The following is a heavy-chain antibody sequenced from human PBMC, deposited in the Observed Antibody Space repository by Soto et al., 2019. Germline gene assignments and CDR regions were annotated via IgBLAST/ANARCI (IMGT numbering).Heavy chain of an antibody. CDR1: GGSISSSSYY. CDR3: ARVPGP. J-gene: IGHJ5*02. Sequence: PSGTLSLTCTVSGGSISSSSYYWGWIRQPPGKGLEWIGSIYHSGSTYYSPSLKSRVTISVDRSKNQFSLKLSSVTAADTAVYYCARVPGPWGQGTLVTVSS. CDR2: IYHSGST. V-gene: IGHV4-39*07.